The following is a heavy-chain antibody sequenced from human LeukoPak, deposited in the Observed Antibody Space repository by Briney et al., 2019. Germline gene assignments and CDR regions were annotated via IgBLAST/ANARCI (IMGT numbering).Heavy chain of an antibody. V-gene: IGHV3-23*01. CDR3: AKGLSSGWNLKGSDY. CDR1: GFTFSSYA. J-gene: IGHJ4*02. CDR2: ISNSGGTT. Sequence: PGGSLRLSCAASGFTFSSYAMTWVRQAPGKGLEWVSSISNSGGTTYYADSVKGRFTISRDNSRDNSKNTVYLQMNSLSAEDTAVYYCAKGLSSGWNLKGSDYWGQGTLVTASS. D-gene: IGHD6-19*01.